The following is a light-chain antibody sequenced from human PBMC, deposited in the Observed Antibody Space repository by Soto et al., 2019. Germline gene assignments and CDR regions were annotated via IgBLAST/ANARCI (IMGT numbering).Light chain of an antibody. J-gene: IGKJ4*01. CDR1: PSVSTY. V-gene: IGKV3-11*01. CDR3: NQHSVWVT. Sequence: ELVLTQSPSPLSLSPGEGGTLSCRASPSVSTYVAWCQQKPGQAPRLLIYDASNRDTDIPARFSGSWSGTDLTLTSSYIEPKDFAFYDCNQHSVWVTVGGGTKVEI. CDR2: DAS.